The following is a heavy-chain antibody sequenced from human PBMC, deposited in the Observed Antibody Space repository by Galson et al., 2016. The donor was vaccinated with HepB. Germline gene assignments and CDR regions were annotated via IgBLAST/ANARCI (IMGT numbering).Heavy chain of an antibody. CDR3: AKAQGWLRLNFWYYFDY. CDR1: GFTFSSYA. Sequence: SLRLSCAASGFTFSSYAMSWARQAPGKGLEWVSAISGSGGSTYYAESVKGRFTISRDNSKNTLYLQMNSLRAEDTAVYYCAKAQGWLRLNFWYYFDYWGQGTLVTVSS. D-gene: IGHD5-12*01. V-gene: IGHV3-23*01. CDR2: ISGSGGST. J-gene: IGHJ4*02.